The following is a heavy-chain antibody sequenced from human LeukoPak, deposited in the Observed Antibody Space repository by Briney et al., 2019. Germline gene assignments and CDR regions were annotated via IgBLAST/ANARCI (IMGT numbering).Heavy chain of an antibody. V-gene: IGHV3-15*01. J-gene: IGHJ6*03. CDR1: GFTFSNAW. CDR2: IKSKTDGGTT. D-gene: IGHD1-26*01. Sequence: GGSLRLSCAAPGFTFSNAWMSWVRQAPGKGLEWVGRIKSKTDGGTTDYAAPVKGRFTISRDDSKNTLYLQMNSLKTEDTAVYYCTTIVGATIDYYYYMDVWGKGTTVTVSS. CDR3: TTIVGATIDYYYYMDV.